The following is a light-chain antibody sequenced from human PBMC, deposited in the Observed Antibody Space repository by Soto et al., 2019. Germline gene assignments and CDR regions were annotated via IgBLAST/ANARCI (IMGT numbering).Light chain of an antibody. CDR1: SSDVGGYNF. J-gene: IGLJ1*01. V-gene: IGLV2-14*01. Sequence: QSALTQPASVSGSPGQSITISCTGTSSDVGGYNFFSWYQQHPGKAPKFMIYEVSNRPSGVSDRFSGSKSGHTASLTISGLQAEDEADYYCSSYTSSSTYVFGTGTKLTVL. CDR3: SSYTSSSTYV. CDR2: EVS.